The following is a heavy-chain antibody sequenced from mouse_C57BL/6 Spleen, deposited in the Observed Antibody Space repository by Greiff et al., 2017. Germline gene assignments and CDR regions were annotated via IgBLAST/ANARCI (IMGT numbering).Heavy chain of an antibody. CDR1: GFNIKNTY. CDR2: FDPANGNT. J-gene: IGHJ4*01. CDR3: ARVSLLDYYAMDY. V-gene: IGHV14-3*01. D-gene: IGHD1-1*01. Sequence: EVKLQESVAELVRPGASVKLSCTASGFNIKNTYMHWVKQRPEQGLEWIGRFDPANGNTKYAPKFKGKATITADTSSNTAYLQLSSLTSEDTDIYYGARVSLLDYYAMDYWGQGTSVTVSS.